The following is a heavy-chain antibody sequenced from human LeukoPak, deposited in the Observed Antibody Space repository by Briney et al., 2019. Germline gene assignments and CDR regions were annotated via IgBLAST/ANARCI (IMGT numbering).Heavy chain of an antibody. J-gene: IGHJ4*02. CDR1: GFTFDRFT. V-gene: IGHV3-43*01. Sequence: SGGSLRLSCAASGFTFDRFTIHWVRQTPGKGLEWVSLINRRGHTFYADSVKGRFTISRDNAKNSLYLQMNSLRAEDTAVYYCARETPHWGMYYDSSGGFDYWGQGTLVTVSS. D-gene: IGHD3-22*01. CDR3: ARETPHWGMYYDSSGGFDY. CDR2: INRRGHT.